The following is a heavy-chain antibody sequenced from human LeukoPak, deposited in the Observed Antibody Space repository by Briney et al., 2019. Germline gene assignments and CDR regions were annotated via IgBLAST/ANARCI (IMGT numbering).Heavy chain of an antibody. CDR2: IYYSGST. V-gene: IGHV4-31*03. CDR3: ARDELGRLVY. D-gene: IGHD2-15*01. CDR1: GGSISSGGYY. Sequence: SETLSLTCTVSGGSISSGGYYWSWIRQHPGKGLEWIGYIYYSGSTYYNPSLKSRVTISVDTSKSQFSLKLSSVTAADTAVYYCARDELGRLVYWGQGTLVTVSS. J-gene: IGHJ4*02.